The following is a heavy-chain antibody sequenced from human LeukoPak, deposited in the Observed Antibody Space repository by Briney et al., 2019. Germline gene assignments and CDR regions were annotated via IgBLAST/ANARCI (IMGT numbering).Heavy chain of an antibody. V-gene: IGHV1-18*01. Sequence: ASVKVSCKASGYTFTSYGISWVRQAPGQGLEWMGWISAYNGNTNYAQKLQGRVTMTTDTSTSTAYMELRSLRSDDTAVYYCARDRPRTIFGVVINHYGMDVWGQGTTVTVSS. CDR2: ISAYNGNT. J-gene: IGHJ6*02. CDR1: GYTFTSYG. D-gene: IGHD3-3*01. CDR3: ARDRPRTIFGVVINHYGMDV.